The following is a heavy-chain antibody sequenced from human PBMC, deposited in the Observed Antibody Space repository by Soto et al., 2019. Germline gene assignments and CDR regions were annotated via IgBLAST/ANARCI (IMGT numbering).Heavy chain of an antibody. Sequence: QVQLQQWGAGLLKPSETLSLTCAVYGGSFSGYYWSWIRQPPGKGLEWIGEINHSGSTNYNPSLKSRVTISVDTSKNQFSLKLSSVTAADPAVYYCARGHRAMVTYRCMDVWGQGTTVTVSS. V-gene: IGHV4-34*01. J-gene: IGHJ6*02. CDR2: INHSGST. D-gene: IGHD5-18*01. CDR3: ARGHRAMVTYRCMDV. CDR1: GGSFSGYY.